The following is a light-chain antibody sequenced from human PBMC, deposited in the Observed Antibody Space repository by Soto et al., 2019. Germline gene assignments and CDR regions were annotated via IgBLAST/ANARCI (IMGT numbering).Light chain of an antibody. J-gene: IGKJ1*01. CDR2: AAS. V-gene: IGKV1-8*01. Sequence: AIRMTQSPSSFSASTGDRVTITCRASQGISSYLAWYQQKQGKAPKLLIYAASTLQSGVPSRFSGSGSGTDFTLTISCLQSEDVASYYCQQYYSYPRTFGQGTKVEIK. CDR3: QQYYSYPRT. CDR1: QGISSY.